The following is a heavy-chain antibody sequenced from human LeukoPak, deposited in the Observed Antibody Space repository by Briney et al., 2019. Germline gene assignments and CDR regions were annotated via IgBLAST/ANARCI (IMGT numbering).Heavy chain of an antibody. CDR3: ATAPYDILTGYSPYYFES. V-gene: IGHV3-21*06. CDR2: ISSTSSHI. CDR1: GFSLISYN. J-gene: IGHJ4*02. Sequence: GGSLRLSCAASGFSLISYNMNWVRQAPGKGLEWVSSISSTSSHIYYADSVKGRFTISRDNAKNSLYLQMNSLRAEDTAMYYCATAPYDILTGYSPYYFESWGQGTLVTVSS. D-gene: IGHD3-9*01.